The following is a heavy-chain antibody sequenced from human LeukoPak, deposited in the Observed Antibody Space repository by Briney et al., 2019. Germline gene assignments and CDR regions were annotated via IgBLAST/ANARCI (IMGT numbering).Heavy chain of an antibody. CDR3: ARAPLLKIYCSGGSCYEGGFDY. J-gene: IGHJ4*02. CDR2: ISYDGSNK. D-gene: IGHD2-15*01. Sequence: PGRSLRLSCAASGFTFSSYAMHWVRQAPGKGLEWVAVISYDGSNKYYADSVKGRFTISRDNSKNTLYLQMNSLRSEDTAVYYCARAPLLKIYCSGGSCYEGGFDYWGQGTLVTVSS. V-gene: IGHV3-30*04. CDR1: GFTFSSYA.